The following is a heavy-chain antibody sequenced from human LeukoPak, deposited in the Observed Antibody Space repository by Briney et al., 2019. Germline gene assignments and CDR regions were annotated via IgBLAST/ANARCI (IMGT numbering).Heavy chain of an antibody. CDR1: GFTFGDYA. CDR3: VEGNSMDY. J-gene: IGHJ4*02. V-gene: IGHV3-7*05. D-gene: IGHD4-23*01. Sequence: GGSLRLSCTASGFTFGDYAMSWVRQAPGKGLEWVANIKEDGSQKQYADSVKGRFTISRDNAKNSLFLQMNSLRAEDTAMYYCVEGNSMDYWGQGTLVTVSS. CDR2: IKEDGSQK.